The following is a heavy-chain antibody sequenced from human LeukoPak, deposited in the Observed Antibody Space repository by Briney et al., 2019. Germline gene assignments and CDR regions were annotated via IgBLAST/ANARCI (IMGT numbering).Heavy chain of an antibody. J-gene: IGHJ3*02. CDR1: GGSISSYY. CDR3: ATKHSSSSAYDAFDI. V-gene: IGHV4-4*09. D-gene: IGHD6-6*01. CDR2: TYASGST. Sequence: SETLSLTCTVSGGSISSYYWSWIRQPPGKGLEWIGYTYASGSTNYNPSPKSRVTISVDTSKNQLSLNLRFVTAADTAVYYCATKHSSSSAYDAFDIWGQGTMVTVSS.